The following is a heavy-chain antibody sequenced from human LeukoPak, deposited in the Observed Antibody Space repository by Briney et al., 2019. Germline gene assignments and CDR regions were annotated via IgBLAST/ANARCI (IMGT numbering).Heavy chain of an antibody. CDR3: ARCRSGGIAAPNPFDY. CDR1: GLTFSSYA. D-gene: IGHD6-13*01. J-gene: IGHJ4*02. CDR2: ISSSSSYI. V-gene: IGHV3-21*01. Sequence: GGSLRLSCAASGLTFSSYAMNWVRQAPGKGLEWVSSISSSSSYIYYADSVKGRFTISRDNAKNSLYLQMNSLRAEDTAVYYCARCRSGGIAAPNPFDYWGQGTLVTVSS.